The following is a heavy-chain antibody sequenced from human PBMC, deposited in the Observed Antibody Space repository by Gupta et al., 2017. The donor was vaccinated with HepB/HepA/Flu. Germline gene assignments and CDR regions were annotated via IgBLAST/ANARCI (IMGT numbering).Heavy chain of an antibody. CDR2: IKQDGSEK. CDR1: GFTFSGYW. D-gene: IGHD5-18*01. Sequence: EVQLVEAWGVLVQPVGSLILSCAASGFTFSGYWMSWVRQAQGKGLEWVANIKQDGSEKYYVDSVKGRFTISRDNAKNSLYLQMNSLRAEDTAVYYCARDLDTTWGQGTLVTGSS. V-gene: IGHV3-7*01. J-gene: IGHJ4*02. CDR3: ARDLDTT.